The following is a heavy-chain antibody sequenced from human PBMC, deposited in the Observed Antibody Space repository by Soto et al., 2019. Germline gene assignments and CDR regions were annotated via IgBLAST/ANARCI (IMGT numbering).Heavy chain of an antibody. J-gene: IGHJ4*02. V-gene: IGHV4-34*01. Sequence: PSETLSLTCAVYGGSFSGYYWSWIRQPPGKGLEWIGEINHSGSTNYNPSLKSRVTISVDTSKNQFSLKLSSVTAADTAVYYCARERTVAAMVIVYFDYWGQGTMVTVYS. D-gene: IGHD5-18*01. CDR3: ARERTVAAMVIVYFDY. CDR1: GGSFSGYY. CDR2: INHSGST.